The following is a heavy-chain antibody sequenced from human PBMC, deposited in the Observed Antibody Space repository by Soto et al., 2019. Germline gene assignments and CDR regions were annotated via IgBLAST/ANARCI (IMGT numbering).Heavy chain of an antibody. Sequence: PGGSLRLSCAASGFTFSSYGMHWVRQAPGKGLEWVAVISYDGSNKYYADSVKGRFTISRDNSKNTLYLQMNSLRAEDTAVYYCAKGDVVVPAATRGIDAFDIWGQGTMVTVSS. V-gene: IGHV3-30*18. CDR3: AKGDVVVPAATRGIDAFDI. D-gene: IGHD2-2*01. CDR1: GFTFSSYG. CDR2: ISYDGSNK. J-gene: IGHJ3*02.